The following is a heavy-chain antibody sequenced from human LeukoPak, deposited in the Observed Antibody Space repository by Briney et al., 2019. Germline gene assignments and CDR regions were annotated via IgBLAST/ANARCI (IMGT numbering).Heavy chain of an antibody. J-gene: IGHJ6*02. D-gene: IGHD5-12*01. CDR2: IIPIFGIA. Sequence: SVKVSCKASGGTFSSYAISWVRQAPGQGLEWMGRIIPIFGIANYAQKFQGRVTITADKSTSTAYMELSSLRSEDTAVYYCAGYSGYSRMGVYYYYGKDVWGQGTTVTVSS. CDR3: AGYSGYSRMGVYYYYGKDV. V-gene: IGHV1-69*04. CDR1: GGTFSSYA.